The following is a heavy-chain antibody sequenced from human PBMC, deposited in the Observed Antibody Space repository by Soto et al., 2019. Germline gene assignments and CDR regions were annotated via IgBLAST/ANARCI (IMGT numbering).Heavy chain of an antibody. CDR1: GFTFSNAW. CDR3: TTLTVIDVHSDY. Sequence: EVQLVESGGGLVKPGGSLRLSCAASGFTFSNAWMNWVRQAPGKGLEWVGRIKSKTDGGATDYPAPVKGRFTISRDDSKTTLYLQMNNLKTEDTAVYYCTTLTVIDVHSDYWGQGTLVTVSS. V-gene: IGHV3-15*01. CDR2: IKSKTDGGAT. J-gene: IGHJ4*02. D-gene: IGHD4-17*01.